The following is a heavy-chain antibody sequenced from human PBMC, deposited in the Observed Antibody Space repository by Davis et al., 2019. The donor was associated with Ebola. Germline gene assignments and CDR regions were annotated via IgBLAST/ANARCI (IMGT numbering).Heavy chain of an antibody. CDR3: ARAQFPTTSDH. V-gene: IGHV1-46*01. Sequence: AASVKVSCKASGYTFTSYFMHWVRHAPGQGLEWMGIINPSGGSTSYAQKFQGRVTTTRDTSTSTVYMELSSLRSDDTAVYYCARAQFPTTSDHWGQGTLVTVSS. D-gene: IGHD1-1*01. CDR1: GYTFTSYF. CDR2: INPSGGST. J-gene: IGHJ4*02.